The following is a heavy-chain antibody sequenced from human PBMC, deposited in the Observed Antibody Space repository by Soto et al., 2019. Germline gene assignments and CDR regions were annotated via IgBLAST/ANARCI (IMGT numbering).Heavy chain of an antibody. J-gene: IGHJ3*02. CDR3: ARSAAMRADAFDI. CDR2: INPNSGGT. D-gene: IGHD2-2*01. Sequence: ASVKVSCKASGYTFTVYYMHWVLQAPGQGLEWMGWINPNSGGTNYAQKFQGWVTMTRDTSISTAYMELSRLRSDDTAVYYCARSAAMRADAFDIWGQGTMVTVSS. V-gene: IGHV1-2*04. CDR1: GYTFTVYY.